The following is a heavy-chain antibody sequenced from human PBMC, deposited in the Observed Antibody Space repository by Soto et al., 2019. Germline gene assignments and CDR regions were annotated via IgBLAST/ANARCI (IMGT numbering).Heavy chain of an antibody. D-gene: IGHD2-15*01. V-gene: IGHV3-74*03. CDR1: GLTFRTYW. CDR2: VYNDGDST. J-gene: IGHJ4*02. CDR3: RPGYSTGGDY. Sequence: EVQLVEPGGGLVQPGGSLRLSCAASGLTFRTYWVIWVRQAPGRGLVWVSRVYNDGDSTLHAASETGRFTISRDNAKNTEYLQMSELRVEDTAMYEVRPGYSTGGDYWGRGTLVTVSS.